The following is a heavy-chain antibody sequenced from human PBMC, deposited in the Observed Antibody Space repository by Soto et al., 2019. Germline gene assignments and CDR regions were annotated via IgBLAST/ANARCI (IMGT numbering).Heavy chain of an antibody. V-gene: IGHV4-31*03. J-gene: IGHJ5*02. D-gene: IGHD4-17*01. CDR1: GGSISSGGYY. CDR3: ARDYGGNSGTFGFDP. Sequence: PSETLSLTSTVSGGSISSGGYYWSWIRQHPGKGLEWIGYIYYSGSTYYNPSLKSRVTISVDTSKNQFSLKLSSVTAADTAVYYCARDYGGNSGTFGFDPWGQGTLVTVSS. CDR2: IYYSGST.